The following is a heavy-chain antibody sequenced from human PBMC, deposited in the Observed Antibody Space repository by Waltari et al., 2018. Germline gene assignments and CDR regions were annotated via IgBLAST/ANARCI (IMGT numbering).Heavy chain of an antibody. CDR3: ARGVGGDYYGSGSYYKADY. V-gene: IGHV4-34*01. Sequence: QVQLQQWGAGLLKPSETLSLTCAVYGGSFSGYYWSWIRQPPGKGLEWIGEINHSGSTNYNPSLKSRVTISVDTSKNQFSLKLSSVTAADMAVYYCARGVGGDYYGSGSYYKADYWGQGTLVTVSS. CDR2: INHSGST. CDR1: GGSFSGYY. D-gene: IGHD3-10*01. J-gene: IGHJ4*02.